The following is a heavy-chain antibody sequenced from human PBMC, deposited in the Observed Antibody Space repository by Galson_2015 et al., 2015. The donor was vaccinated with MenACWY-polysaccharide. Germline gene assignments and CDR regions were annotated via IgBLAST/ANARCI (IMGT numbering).Heavy chain of an antibody. Sequence: SLRLSCAASGVTFTSYTMSWVRQAPGKGPEWVTVIRLDGRNTYYADPVKGRFTISRDNSKNTLYLQMHDLRAEDTAVYYCVKAHETSGWNRGPGYWGQGTLVTVSS. CDR2: IRLDGRNT. J-gene: IGHJ4*02. CDR1: GVTFTSYT. D-gene: IGHD1-1*01. V-gene: IGHV3-23*01. CDR3: VKAHETSGWNRGPGY.